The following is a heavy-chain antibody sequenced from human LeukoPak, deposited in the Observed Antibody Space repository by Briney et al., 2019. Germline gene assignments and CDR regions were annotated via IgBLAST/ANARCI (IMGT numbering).Heavy chain of an antibody. V-gene: IGHV3-49*03. CDR1: GFTFGDYA. CDR2: IRSKAYGETA. CDR3: TRDRGAYNLYDY. Sequence: GGSLRLSCTASGFTFGDYAMSWIRQAPGKGLEWVGFIRSKAYGETADYAASVKGRFTISRDDSKAIAYLQMNSLKTEDTAVYHCTRDRGAYNLYDYWGQGTLVTISS. J-gene: IGHJ4*02. D-gene: IGHD1-1*01.